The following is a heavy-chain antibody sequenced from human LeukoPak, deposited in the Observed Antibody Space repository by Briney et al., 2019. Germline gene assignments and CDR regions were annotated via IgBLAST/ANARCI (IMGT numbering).Heavy chain of an antibody. Sequence: GGPLRLSCTASGFTFSSYNMDGARHAPGKALEWVSHISSSSSTIYYAHSVKGRFNTPRDNAKTSLYLKMPSLRAEDTAVYYCARSSSWYAEYFQHXXXGTXVTVXS. CDR3: ARSSSWYAEYFQH. CDR1: GFTFSSYN. CDR2: ISSSSSTI. V-gene: IGHV3-48*04. J-gene: IGHJ1*01. D-gene: IGHD6-13*01.